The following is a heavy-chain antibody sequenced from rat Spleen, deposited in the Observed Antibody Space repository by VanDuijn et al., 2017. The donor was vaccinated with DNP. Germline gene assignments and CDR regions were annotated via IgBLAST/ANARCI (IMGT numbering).Heavy chain of an antibody. CDR2: ISTSGGST. CDR1: GFTFSSFP. D-gene: IGHD1-11*01. CDR3: AKAGGYSPWYFDY. J-gene: IGHJ2*01. Sequence: EVQLVESGGGLVQPGRSMKLSCAASGFTFSSFPMAWVRQAPTKGLEWVATISTSGGSTYYRDSVKGRFTISRDNAKSTLYLQMDSLRSEETATYYCAKAGGYSPWYFDYWGHGVMVTVSS. V-gene: IGHV5-46*01.